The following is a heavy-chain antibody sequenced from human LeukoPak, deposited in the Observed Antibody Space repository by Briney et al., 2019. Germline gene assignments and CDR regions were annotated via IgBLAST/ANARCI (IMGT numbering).Heavy chain of an antibody. Sequence: SETLTLTCTVSGGSFSRYYGSWIRQPPGKGLEWIGYIYYTGTTNFNTSLKSRVTLSVDTSKNQLSLELTSVTAADTAEYYFARHEADGGYNFYWGEGTLVTVSS. V-gene: IGHV4-59*08. CDR1: GGSFSRYY. J-gene: IGHJ4*02. CDR3: ARHEADGGYNFY. D-gene: IGHD5-24*01. CDR2: IYYTGTT.